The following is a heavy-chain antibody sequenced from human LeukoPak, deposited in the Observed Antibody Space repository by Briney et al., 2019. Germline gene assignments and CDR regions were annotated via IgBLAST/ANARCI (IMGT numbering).Heavy chain of an antibody. CDR2: IYTSGST. J-gene: IGHJ3*01. V-gene: IGHV4-4*07. Sequence: SETLSLTCTVSGGSVSSYYWSWIRQPAGKGLEWIGRIYTSGSTNYNPSLKSRVTMSVDTSKNQFSLKLSSVTAADTAVYYCARGRPFGELSPDAFDVWGRGTVVTVSS. D-gene: IGHD3-10*01. CDR3: ARGRPFGELSPDAFDV. CDR1: GGSVSSYY.